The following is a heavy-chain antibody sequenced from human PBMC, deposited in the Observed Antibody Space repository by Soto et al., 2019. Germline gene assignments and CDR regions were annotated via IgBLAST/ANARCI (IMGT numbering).Heavy chain of an antibody. J-gene: IGHJ4*02. D-gene: IGHD6-19*01. Sequence: GGSLRLSCAASGFTFSSYGMHWVRQAPGKGLEWVAVISYDGSNKYYADSVKGRFTISRDNSKNTLYLQMNSLRAEDTAVYYCAKDRGWLDYWGQGTLVTVSS. CDR1: GFTFSSYG. CDR2: ISYDGSNK. CDR3: AKDRGWLDY. V-gene: IGHV3-30*18.